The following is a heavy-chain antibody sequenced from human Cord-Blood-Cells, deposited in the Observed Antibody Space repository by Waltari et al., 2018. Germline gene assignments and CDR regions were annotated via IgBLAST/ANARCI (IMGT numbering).Heavy chain of an antibody. CDR1: GFTLSSYA. CDR3: AKCIVGATTGFDY. J-gene: IGHJ4*02. D-gene: IGHD1-26*01. CDR2: FSGIGGIT. V-gene: IGHV3-23*01. Sequence: EVQLLESGAGLVQPGGSLRLSCAASGFTLSSYAFSLVRPAAGKGMEWVSSFSGIGGITDYADSAKGRFTISRDNSKKTRYLQMNSLRAEDTAVDYCAKCIVGATTGFDYWGQGTLVTVSS.